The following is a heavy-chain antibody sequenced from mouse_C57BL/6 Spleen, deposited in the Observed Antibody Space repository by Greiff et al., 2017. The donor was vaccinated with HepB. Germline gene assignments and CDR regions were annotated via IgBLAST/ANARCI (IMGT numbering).Heavy chain of an antibody. J-gene: IGHJ1*03. CDR2: IWSGVST. V-gene: IGHV2-2*01. CDR3: ARKNGYFDV. CDR1: GFSFTSSF. Sequence: QVQLQQSGPGLVQPSQCLSISCSVSGFSFTSSFFPWFRPSPGMGLEWLGVIWSGVSTDYNAAFLSRLSISKYNSKSQVFFKMNSLQADDTAIYYCARKNGYFDVWGTGTTVTVSS.